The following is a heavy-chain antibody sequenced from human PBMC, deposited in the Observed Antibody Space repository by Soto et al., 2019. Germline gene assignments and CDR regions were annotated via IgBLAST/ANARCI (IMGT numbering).Heavy chain of an antibody. CDR2: INRSEKT. CDR3: ARSGDDYGSYVDY. D-gene: IGHD4-17*01. Sequence: TSETLSLTCAVSGYSVSDGYYLGWIRQPPGKGLEWIGSINRSEKTYYNPSLKSRLTISVDTSKNQISLTLSSVTAADTAIYYCARSGDDYGSYVDYWGQGTLVTVSS. V-gene: IGHV4-38-2*01. CDR1: GYSVSDGYY. J-gene: IGHJ4*02.